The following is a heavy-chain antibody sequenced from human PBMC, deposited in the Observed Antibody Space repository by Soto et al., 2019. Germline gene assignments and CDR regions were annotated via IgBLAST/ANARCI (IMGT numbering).Heavy chain of an antibody. CDR2: IYYSGST. J-gene: IGHJ6*02. CDR3: AREGAAPYYYYGMDV. CDR1: GGSISSGGYF. Sequence: QVQLQESGPGLVKPSQTLSLTCTVSGGSISSGGYFWSGIRQHPGKGLEWIGFIYYSGSTSYNPSLKSLVTLSVHTSKNQFSLKLSSVTAADTAVYYCAREGAAPYYYYGMDVWGQGTTVTVSS. D-gene: IGHD6-6*01. V-gene: IGHV4-31*01.